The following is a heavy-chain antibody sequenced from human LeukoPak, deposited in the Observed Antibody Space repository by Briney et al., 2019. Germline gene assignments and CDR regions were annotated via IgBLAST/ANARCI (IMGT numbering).Heavy chain of an antibody. CDR1: GFTFSAYA. D-gene: IGHD3-3*01. J-gene: IGHJ3*02. CDR3: AKSRSAYPRVDGFDM. V-gene: IGHV3-23*01. Sequence: GGSLRLSCAASGFTFSAYAMSWVRQAPGKGLEWVSAISGSGGTTYNADSVKGRFTISRDSSKSTLYLQMNSLRAEDTALYYCAKSRSAYPRVDGFDMWGQGTMVTVSS. CDR2: ISGSGGTT.